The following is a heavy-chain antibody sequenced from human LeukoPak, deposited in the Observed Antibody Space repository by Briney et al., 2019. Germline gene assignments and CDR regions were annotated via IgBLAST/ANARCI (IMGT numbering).Heavy chain of an antibody. D-gene: IGHD3-22*01. CDR1: GFTFSSYA. Sequence: GGSLRLSCAASGFTFSSYAMHWVRQAPGKGLEWVAVISYDGSNKYYADSVKGRFTISRDNSKNTLYLQMNSLRAEDTAVYYCVSDYYDSSGYYGGTPPIDYWGQGTLVTVSS. J-gene: IGHJ4*02. V-gene: IGHV3-30*04. CDR3: VSDYYDSSGYYGGTPPIDY. CDR2: ISYDGSNK.